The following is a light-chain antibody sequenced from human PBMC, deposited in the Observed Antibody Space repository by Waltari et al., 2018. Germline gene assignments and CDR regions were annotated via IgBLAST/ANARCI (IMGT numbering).Light chain of an antibody. Sequence: DIQLTQSPSTLSASVGDRVTITCRASQRISSWLAWYQQKPGKAPKPRIYKASGLESGVPSRFSCSGSVTEFTLTISSLQPDDFATYYCQQYNSYSPTFGQGTKVEIK. CDR2: KAS. CDR3: QQYNSYSPT. J-gene: IGKJ1*01. CDR1: QRISSW. V-gene: IGKV1-5*03.